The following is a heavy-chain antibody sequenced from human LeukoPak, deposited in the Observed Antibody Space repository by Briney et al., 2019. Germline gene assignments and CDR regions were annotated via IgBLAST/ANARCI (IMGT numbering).Heavy chain of an antibody. CDR1: GYTFTGYG. Sequence: ASVKVSCKASGYTFTGYGISWVRQAPGQGLEWMGWISAYNGNTNYAQKLQGRVTMTTDTSTSTAYMELRSLRSDDTAVYYCARGVSGYSGYVKVFDYWGQGTLVTVSS. D-gene: IGHD5-12*01. J-gene: IGHJ4*02. CDR3: ARGVSGYSGYVKVFDY. CDR2: ISAYNGNT. V-gene: IGHV1-18*01.